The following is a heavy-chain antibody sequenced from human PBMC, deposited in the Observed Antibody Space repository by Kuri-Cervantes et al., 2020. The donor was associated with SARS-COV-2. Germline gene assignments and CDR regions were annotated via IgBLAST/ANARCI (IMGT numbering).Heavy chain of an antibody. D-gene: IGHD4-23*01. Sequence: LRLSCTVSGCSISSGSYYWSWIRQPAGKGLEYIGRIYTSGNTNYNPSLKSRVIISVDTSKNAFSRKLSSVTAAATAVYSCASSRDDYGGNHDYWGQGTLVTVSS. CDR2: IYTSGNT. J-gene: IGHJ4*02. CDR3: ASSRDDYGGNHDY. CDR1: GCSISSGSYY. V-gene: IGHV4-61*02.